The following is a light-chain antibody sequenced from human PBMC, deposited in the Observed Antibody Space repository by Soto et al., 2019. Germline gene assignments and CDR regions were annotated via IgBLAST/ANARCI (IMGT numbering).Light chain of an antibody. V-gene: IGKV1-27*01. CDR2: GAS. Sequence: DIQMTQSPSSLSASVGDRVTITCRASQGINNYLVWYQQKPGKLPKLLISGASTVQSGVPSRFSGSQSGTDFTLTISRLQPEDVATYYCQKFNSAPFTFGPGTKVDIK. CDR3: QKFNSAPFT. CDR1: QGINNY. J-gene: IGKJ3*01.